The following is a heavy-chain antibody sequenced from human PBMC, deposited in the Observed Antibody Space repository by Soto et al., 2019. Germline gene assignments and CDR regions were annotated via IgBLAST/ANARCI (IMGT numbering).Heavy chain of an antibody. V-gene: IGHV3-21*06. Sequence: GGSLRLSCAASGFSFSTYSLNWVRRPPGKGLEWVSLISRSSAYAYYAASVQGRFTAPRDNARSSVYLQMNSLTADVSAVYYCAKYYHGDSYYYGLDGWGQGTTVTVS. CDR1: GFSFSTYS. J-gene: IGHJ6*02. D-gene: IGHD2-21*01. CDR2: ISRSSAYA. CDR3: AKYYHGDSYYYGLDG.